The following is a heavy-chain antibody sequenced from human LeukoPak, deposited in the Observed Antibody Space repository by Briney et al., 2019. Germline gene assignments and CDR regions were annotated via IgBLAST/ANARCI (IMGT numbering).Heavy chain of an antibody. D-gene: IGHD2-21*02. J-gene: IGHJ3*02. CDR3: ARGSCGYGDCYRALNI. CDR2: IHTAGDT. Sequence: PGGSLRLSCAASGFTFNNYDMHWVRQTTGEGLEWVSSIHTAGDTHYSGSAKCRFIISRENVKNSLYLQMNSLRAEDTAVYYCARGSCGYGDCYRALNIWGQGTIVTVSS. CDR1: GFTFNNYD. V-gene: IGHV3-13*01.